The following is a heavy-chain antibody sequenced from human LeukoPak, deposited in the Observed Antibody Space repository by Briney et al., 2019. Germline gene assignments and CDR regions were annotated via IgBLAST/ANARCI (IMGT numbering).Heavy chain of an antibody. D-gene: IGHD3-10*01. Sequence: SQTLSLTCTVSGGSISSGSYYWSWIRQPAGKGLEWIGRIYTSGSTNYNPSLKSRVTISVDTSKNQFSLKLSSVTAADTAVYYCARTMVRGVEGWYDAFDIWGQGTMVTVSS. CDR3: ARTMVRGVEGWYDAFDI. J-gene: IGHJ3*02. V-gene: IGHV4-61*02. CDR2: IYTSGST. CDR1: GGSISSGSYY.